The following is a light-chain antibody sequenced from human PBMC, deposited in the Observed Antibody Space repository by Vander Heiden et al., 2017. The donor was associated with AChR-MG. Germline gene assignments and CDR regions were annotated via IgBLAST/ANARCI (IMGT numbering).Light chain of an antibody. Sequence: SSELTQPPSVSVSPGQTASITSSGDKLGDKYACWYQQKPGQAPVLVIYQDSKRPSGIPERFSGSNSGNTATLTISGTQAMDEADYYCQAGDSSFVVFGGGTKLTVL. CDR3: QAGDSSFVV. J-gene: IGLJ2*01. CDR2: QDS. V-gene: IGLV3-1*01. CDR1: KLGDKY.